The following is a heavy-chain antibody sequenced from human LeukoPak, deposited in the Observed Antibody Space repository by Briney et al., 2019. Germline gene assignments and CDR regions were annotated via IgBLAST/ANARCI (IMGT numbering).Heavy chain of an antibody. D-gene: IGHD2-2*01. Sequence: SVKASCKASGGTFSSYAISWVRQAPGQGLEWMGGIIPIFGTANYAQKFQGRVAITTDESTSTAYMELSSLRSEDTAVYYCASSVPAAAQFDYWGQGTLVTVSS. CDR2: IIPIFGTA. CDR3: ASSVPAAAQFDY. CDR1: GGTFSSYA. J-gene: IGHJ4*02. V-gene: IGHV1-69*05.